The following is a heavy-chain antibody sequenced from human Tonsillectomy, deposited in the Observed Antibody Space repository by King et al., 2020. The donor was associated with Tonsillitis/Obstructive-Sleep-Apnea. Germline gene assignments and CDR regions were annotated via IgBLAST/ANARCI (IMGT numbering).Heavy chain of an antibody. Sequence: VQLVESGGGVVQPGRSLRLSCAASGFTFSSYGMHWVRQAPGKGLEWVAVISYDGSNKYYADSVKGRFTISRDNSKNTLYLQMNSLRAEDTAVYHCAKGMLELSLWEDYFDYWGQGTLVTVSS. D-gene: IGHD3-16*02. CDR3: AKGMLELSLWEDYFDY. CDR1: GFTFSSYG. J-gene: IGHJ4*02. CDR2: ISYDGSNK. V-gene: IGHV3-30*18.